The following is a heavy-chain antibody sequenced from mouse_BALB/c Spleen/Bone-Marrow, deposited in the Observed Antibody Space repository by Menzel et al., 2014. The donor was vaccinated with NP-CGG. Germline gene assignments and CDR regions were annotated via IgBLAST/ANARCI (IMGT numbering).Heavy chain of an antibody. CDR3: DRLPFDY. D-gene: IGHD3-2*02. CDR2: ISNSGGSI. J-gene: IGHJ2*01. CDR1: GFTFSSYT. Sequence: EVKVVESGGGLVQPGGSLKLSCAASGFTFSSYTMSWVRQTPEKRLEWVAYISNSGGSIYYPDTVKGRFTISRDNAKNTLCLQMGSLKSEDTAMYNCDRLPFDYWGQGTTLTVSS. V-gene: IGHV5-12-2*01.